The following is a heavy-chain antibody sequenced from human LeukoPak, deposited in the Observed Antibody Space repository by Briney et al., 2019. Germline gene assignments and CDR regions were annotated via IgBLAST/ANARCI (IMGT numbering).Heavy chain of an antibody. CDR3: ARALGYCSGGSCYYYYGMDV. D-gene: IGHD2-15*01. CDR2: ISYDGSNK. J-gene: IGHJ6*02. V-gene: IGHV3-30-3*01. Sequence: GGSLRLSCAASGFTFSSYAMHWVRQAPGKGLEWVTVISYDGSNKYYADSVKGRFTISRDNSKNTLYLQMNSLRAEDTAVYYCARALGYCSGGSCYYYYGMDVWGQGTTVTVSS. CDR1: GFTFSSYA.